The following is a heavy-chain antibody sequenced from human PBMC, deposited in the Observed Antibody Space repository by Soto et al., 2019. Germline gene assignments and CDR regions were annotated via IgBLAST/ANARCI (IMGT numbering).Heavy chain of an antibody. V-gene: IGHV4-59*08. Sequence: PSETLSLTCTVSGGSITGFYWSWIRQPPGKGPEWIGSVSYSGTTVYNPPLKSRVTISLDTSESQFSLKVSSVTAADTAVYFCARKYCTGAICHHYYDYRGQGALVTVSS. D-gene: IGHD2-8*01. CDR1: GGSITGFY. CDR2: VSYSGTT. CDR3: ARKYCTGAICHHYYDY. J-gene: IGHJ4*02.